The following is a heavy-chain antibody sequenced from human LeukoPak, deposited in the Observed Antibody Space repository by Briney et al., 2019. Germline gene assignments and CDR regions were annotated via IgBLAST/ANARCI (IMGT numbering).Heavy chain of an antibody. CDR1: GGSISSGGYY. D-gene: IGHD4-17*01. V-gene: IGHV4-31*03. J-gene: IGHJ4*02. CDR3: ASGMLYGDYPEGFDY. CDR2: IYYSGST. Sequence: SETLSLTCIVSGGSISSGGYYWSWIRQHPGKGLEWIGYIYYSGSTYYNPSLKSRVTISVDTSKNQFSLKLSSVTAADTAVYYCASGMLYGDYPEGFDYWGQGTLVTVSS.